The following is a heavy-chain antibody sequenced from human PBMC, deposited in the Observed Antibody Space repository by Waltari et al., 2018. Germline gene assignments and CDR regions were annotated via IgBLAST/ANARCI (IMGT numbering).Heavy chain of an antibody. CDR2: KRQDESPK. D-gene: IGHD6-13*01. CDR3: ATQRATGACDY. J-gene: IGHJ4*02. CDR1: GFTFNNYW. V-gene: IGHV3-7*01. Sequence: EVQLVESGGGLVQPGGSLPLSCAASGFTFNNYWLTWVRQAQGKGVEWVANKRQDESPKYDVDSVKGQVTISRDNAENSLYLQMNSLRADDTAVYYCATQRATGACDYWGQGTLVTVSS.